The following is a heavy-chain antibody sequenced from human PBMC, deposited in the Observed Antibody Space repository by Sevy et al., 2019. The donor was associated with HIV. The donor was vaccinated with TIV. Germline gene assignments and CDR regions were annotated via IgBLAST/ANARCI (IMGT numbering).Heavy chain of an antibody. CDR1: GASITSGDYY. J-gene: IGHJ4*02. Sequence: SETLSLTCTVSGASITSGDYYWSWIRQHPGKGLEWIGYIYYSGSTYYNPSLKSRVNISQDTSQSQFSLKLSSVTAADTAIYYCARNPVSSGGWYYFDYWGQGTQVTVSS. V-gene: IGHV4-31*03. CDR2: IYYSGST. CDR3: ARNPVSSGGWYYFDY. D-gene: IGHD6-19*01.